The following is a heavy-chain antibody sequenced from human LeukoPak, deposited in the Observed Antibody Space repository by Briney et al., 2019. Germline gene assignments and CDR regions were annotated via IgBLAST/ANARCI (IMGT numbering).Heavy chain of an antibody. CDR3: ARDVEMTTFD. Sequence: GGSLRLSCAASGFTFTSYTMNWVRQAPGKGLEWVSSIDSSSTYIYYADSAKGRFTISRDNAKNSLYLQMNSLRAEDTAVYYCARDVEMTTFDWGQGTLVTVSS. J-gene: IGHJ4*02. D-gene: IGHD5-24*01. CDR1: GFTFTSYT. CDR2: IDSSSTYI. V-gene: IGHV3-21*06.